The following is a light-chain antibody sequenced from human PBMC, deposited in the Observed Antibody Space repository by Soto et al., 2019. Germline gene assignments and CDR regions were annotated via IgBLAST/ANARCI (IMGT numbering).Light chain of an antibody. CDR1: QSVRNSY. V-gene: IGKV3-20*01. CDR3: QQYVRPWT. J-gene: IGKJ1*01. CDR2: GAS. Sequence: ENVLTQSPGTLSLSPGERATFSCRASQSVRNSYLAWYQQKPSQAPRLLIYGASSRATGVPDRFSGSGSGTDFTLTISRLEPEDFAVYYCQQYVRPWTFGQGTKVEIK.